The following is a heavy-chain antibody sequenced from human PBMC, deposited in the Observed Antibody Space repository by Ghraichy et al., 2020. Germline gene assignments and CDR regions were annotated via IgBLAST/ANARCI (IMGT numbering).Heavy chain of an antibody. CDR3: ARHPHGNDFWSVYPGGWFAP. V-gene: IGHV4-39*01. J-gene: IGHJ5*02. CDR1: GGSISSSSYY. CDR2: IYYNGST. D-gene: IGHD3-3*01. Sequence: SETLSLTCTVSGGSISSSSYYWGWIRQPPGKGLEWIGRIYYNGSTYYNPSLKSRVTISVDTSKNQCSLKLSSVTAADTAVYYCARHPHGNDFWSVYPGGWFAPGGPGTLATVSS.